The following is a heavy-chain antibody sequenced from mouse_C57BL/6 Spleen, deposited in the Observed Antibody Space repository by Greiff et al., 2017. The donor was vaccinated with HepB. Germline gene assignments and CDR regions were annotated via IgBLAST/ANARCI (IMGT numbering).Heavy chain of an antibody. D-gene: IGHD2-4*01. CDR3: ARSGLTSYDFFAY. Sequence: VQLQQSGPELVKPGASVKISCKASGYTFTDYYMNWVKQSHGKSLEWIGDINPNNGGTSYNQKFKGKATLTVDKSSSTAYMELRSLTSEDSAVYYCARSGLTSYDFFAYWGQGTLVTVSA. CDR2: INPNNGGT. CDR1: GYTFTDYY. V-gene: IGHV1-26*01. J-gene: IGHJ3*01.